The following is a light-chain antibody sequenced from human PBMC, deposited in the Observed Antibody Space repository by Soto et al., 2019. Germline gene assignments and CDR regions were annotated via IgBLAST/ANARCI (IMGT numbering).Light chain of an antibody. CDR2: GAS. CDR3: QQYNNWPT. J-gene: IGKJ1*01. V-gene: IGKV3-15*01. Sequence: EVVMTQSPATLSLSPGERATLSCRASQSVSSNLAWYQQKPGQAPRLLIYGASTRATGIPARFSGSGSGTEFTLTISSLQSEDFAVYCCQQYNNWPTFGQGTKADIK. CDR1: QSVSSN.